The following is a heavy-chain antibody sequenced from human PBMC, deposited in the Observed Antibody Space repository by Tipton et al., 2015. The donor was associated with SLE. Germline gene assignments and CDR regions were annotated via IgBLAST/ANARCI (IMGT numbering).Heavy chain of an antibody. J-gene: IGHJ6*03. CDR2: IYYSGGT. V-gene: IGHV4-59*07. CDR3: ARVPAYYYYYMDV. CDR1: GGSISSYY. Sequence: TLSLTCTVSGGSISSYYWSWIRQPPGKGLEWIGYIYYSGGTNYNPSLKSRVTISVDTSKNQFSLKPSSVTAADTAVYYCARVPAYYYYYMDVWGKGTTVTVSS.